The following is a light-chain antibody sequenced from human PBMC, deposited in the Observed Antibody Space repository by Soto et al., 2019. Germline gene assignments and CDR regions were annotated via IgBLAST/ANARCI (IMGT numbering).Light chain of an antibody. CDR3: QQYNTYST. V-gene: IGKV1-9*01. J-gene: IGKJ2*01. CDR1: QGISSY. Sequence: IQLTQSPSSLSASVGDRVTITCRASQGISSYLAWYQQKPGKAPKLLIYAASTLQSGVPSRFSGSGSGTDFTLTISSLQPEDFATYYCQQYNTYSTFGQGTKLEIK. CDR2: AAS.